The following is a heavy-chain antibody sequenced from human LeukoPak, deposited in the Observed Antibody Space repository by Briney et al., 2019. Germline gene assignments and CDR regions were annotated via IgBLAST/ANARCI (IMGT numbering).Heavy chain of an antibody. CDR3: ARNSEYSSSWALDY. CDR2: ISSSSSTI. V-gene: IGHV3-48*04. CDR1: GFTFSSYS. D-gene: IGHD6-13*01. Sequence: SGGSLRLSCAASGFTFSSYSMNWVRQAPGKGLEWVSYISSSSSTIYYADSVKGRFTISRDNAKNSLYLQMNSLRAEDTAVYYCARNSEYSSSWALDYWGQGTLVTVSS. J-gene: IGHJ4*02.